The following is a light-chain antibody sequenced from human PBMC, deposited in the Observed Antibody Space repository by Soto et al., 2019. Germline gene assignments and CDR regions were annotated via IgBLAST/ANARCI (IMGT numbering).Light chain of an antibody. CDR1: SSDFGGYNY. V-gene: IGLV2-14*03. CDR3: SSYTTSNTRQIV. Sequence: QSALTQPASVSGSPGQSITISCTGTSSDFGGYNYVSWYQHHPGKAPKLIIYDVTSRPSGVSIRFFGSKSDNTASLTISGLQPEDEADYHCSSYTTSNTRQIVFGTGTKVTVL. J-gene: IGLJ1*01. CDR2: DVT.